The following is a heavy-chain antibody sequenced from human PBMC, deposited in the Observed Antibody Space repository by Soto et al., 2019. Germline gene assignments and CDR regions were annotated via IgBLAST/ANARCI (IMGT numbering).Heavy chain of an antibody. V-gene: IGHV4-61*01. CDR1: GGSVSSGTYY. CDR2: IYRGSP. CDR3: FGGQGTGAGYFAL. D-gene: IGHD3-10*01. J-gene: IGHJ2*01. Sequence: QVQLQESGPGQVKPSETLFLTCTVSGGSVSSGTYYWSWIRQPAGKGLEWMGYIYRGSPNYNPSLERRATISVDPSRAQFPLMAGPVNAAGPAGFFWFGGQGTGAGYFALWGRGTLVTVSS.